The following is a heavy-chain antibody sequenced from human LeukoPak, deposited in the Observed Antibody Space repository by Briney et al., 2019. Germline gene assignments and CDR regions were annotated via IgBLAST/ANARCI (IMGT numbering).Heavy chain of an antibody. CDR1: GASISSYY. CDR3: ARARGYYDSSGYDY. CDR2: IYYSGST. D-gene: IGHD3-22*01. J-gene: IGHJ4*02. Sequence: KASETLSLTCTVSGASISSYYWSWTRQPPGKGLEWIGYIYYSGSTNYNPALKSRVTISEDTSKNQISLKLSSVTAADTAVYYCARARGYYDSSGYDYWGQGTLVTVSS. V-gene: IGHV4-59*01.